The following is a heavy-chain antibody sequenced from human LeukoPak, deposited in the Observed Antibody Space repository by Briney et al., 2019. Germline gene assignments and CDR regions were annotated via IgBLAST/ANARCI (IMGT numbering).Heavy chain of an antibody. D-gene: IGHD3-10*01. CDR1: GGSFSGYY. J-gene: IGHJ6*03. Sequence: PSETLSLTCAVYGGSFSGYYWSWIRQPPGKGLEWIGEINHIGSTNYTPSLKSRVTISVDTSKNQFSLKLSSVTAADTAVYYCARGPRYYGSGSSRFLYYYYYYMDVWGKGTTVTVSS. CDR2: INHIGST. CDR3: ARGPRYYGSGSSRFLYYYYYYMDV. V-gene: IGHV4-34*01.